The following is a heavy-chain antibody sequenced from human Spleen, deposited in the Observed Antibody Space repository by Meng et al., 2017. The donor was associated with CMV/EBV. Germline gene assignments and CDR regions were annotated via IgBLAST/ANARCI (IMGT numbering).Heavy chain of an antibody. D-gene: IGHD2-2*01. J-gene: IGHJ4*01. V-gene: IGHV4-34*01. Sequence: YGGSFRGYYWSWIRQPPGKGLEWIGEINHSGSTNYNPSLKSRLTISVDTSKNQFSLKLSSVTAADTAVYYCARGCSSSRCYAREFDYWGHGTLVTVSS. CDR2: INHSGST. CDR1: GGSFRGYY. CDR3: ARGCSSSRCYAREFDY.